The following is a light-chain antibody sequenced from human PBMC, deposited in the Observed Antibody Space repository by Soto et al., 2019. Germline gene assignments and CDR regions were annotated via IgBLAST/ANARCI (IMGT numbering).Light chain of an antibody. CDR3: QQYHSYWT. CDR2: AAS. Sequence: DIQMTQSPSTLSASVGDRITITCRASQSVRSYLNWYQQKPGKAPKLLIFAASSLESGVPQRFSGSGSGTEFTLTISSLQTDDFSTYYCQQYHSYWTFGQGTKVDI. CDR1: QSVRSY. V-gene: IGKV1-5*01. J-gene: IGKJ1*01.